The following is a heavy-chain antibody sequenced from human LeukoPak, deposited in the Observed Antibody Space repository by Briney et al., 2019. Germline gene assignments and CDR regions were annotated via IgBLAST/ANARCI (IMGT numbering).Heavy chain of an antibody. CDR3: ARVQYSSSSFGYYYYYMDV. J-gene: IGHJ6*03. V-gene: IGHV1-69*05. CDR1: GGTFSSHA. D-gene: IGHD6-6*01. Sequence: ASVKVSCKASGGTFSSHAISWVRQAPGQGLEWMGGIIPIFGTANYAQKFQGRVTITTDESTSTAYMELSSLRSEDTVVYYCARVQYSSSSFGYYYYYMDVWGKGTTVTVSS. CDR2: IIPIFGTA.